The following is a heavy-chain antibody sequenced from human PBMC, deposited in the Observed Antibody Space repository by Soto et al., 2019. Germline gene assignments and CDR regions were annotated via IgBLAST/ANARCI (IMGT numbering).Heavy chain of an antibody. J-gene: IGHJ4*02. Sequence: QVQLVESGGGVVQPGRSLRLSCAASGFTFSSYAMHWVRQAPGKGLEWVAVISDDGTNKDYADSVKGRFTISRDKSKSTLELQMDSLRPEDPAVYYCARDGSYYDVLTEHYFDVWGQGTLVSVSA. V-gene: IGHV3-30*04. D-gene: IGHD3-9*01. CDR3: ARDGSYYDVLTEHYFDV. CDR2: ISDDGTNK. CDR1: GFTFSSYA.